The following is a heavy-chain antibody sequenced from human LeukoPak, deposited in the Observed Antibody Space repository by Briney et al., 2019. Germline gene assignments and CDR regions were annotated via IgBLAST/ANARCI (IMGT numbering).Heavy chain of an antibody. CDR2: IYYSGST. CDR3: ARQLQTDSSGYGLYAFDI. CDR1: GGSISSGGYY. J-gene: IGHJ3*02. Sequence: PSETPSLTCTVSGGSISSGGYYWSWIRQHPGKGLEWIGYIYYSGSTYYNPSLKSRVTISVDTSKNQFSLKLSSVTAADTAVYYCARQLQTDSSGYGLYAFDIWGQGTMVTVSS. D-gene: IGHD3-22*01. V-gene: IGHV4-31*03.